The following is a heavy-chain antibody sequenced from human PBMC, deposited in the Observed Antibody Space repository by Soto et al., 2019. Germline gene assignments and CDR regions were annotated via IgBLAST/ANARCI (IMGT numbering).Heavy chain of an antibody. CDR3: GRGPSPRAPAGGTPYYYAMDV. CDR2: MSPMNGAT. D-gene: IGHD6-13*01. V-gene: IGHV1-8*02. J-gene: IGHJ6*02. Sequence: GASVKVSCKASGYDFTTYGINWVRQASGQGLEWMGWMSPMNGATGTARRFQGRVSMSRNTATGTAYLELTSLISDDTAVYYCGRGPSPRAPAGGTPYYYAMDVWGQGTTVTVSS. CDR1: GYDFTTYG.